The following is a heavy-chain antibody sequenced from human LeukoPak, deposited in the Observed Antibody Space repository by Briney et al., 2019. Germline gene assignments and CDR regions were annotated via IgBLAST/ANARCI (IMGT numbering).Heavy chain of an antibody. CDR2: INHSGST. CDR1: GGSFSGYY. V-gene: IGHV4-34*01. J-gene: IGHJ6*03. D-gene: IGHD6-13*01. Sequence: SETLSLTCAVYGGSFSGYYWSWIRQPPGKGLEWIGEINHSGSTNYNPSLKSRVTISVDTSKNQFSLKLNSVTAADTAVYYCARHSSSSWYSPYYYYYYMDVWGKGTTVTISS. CDR3: ARHSSSSWYSPYYYYYYMDV.